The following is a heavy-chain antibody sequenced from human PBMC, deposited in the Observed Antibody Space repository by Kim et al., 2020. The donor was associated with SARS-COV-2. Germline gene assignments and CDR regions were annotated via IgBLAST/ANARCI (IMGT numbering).Heavy chain of an antibody. D-gene: IGHD5-18*01. J-gene: IGHJ4*02. CDR1: GFTASSNH. CDR3: ARGNSYASAGVY. V-gene: IGHV3-66*01. Sequence: GGSLRLSCAASGFTASSNHMSWVRQAPGKGLEWVSVFYTGGTTYYADAVKGRFTISRDTSKNTLYLQMNSLRAEDTAVYYCARGNSYASAGVYWGQGTLVTVSS. CDR2: FYTGGTT.